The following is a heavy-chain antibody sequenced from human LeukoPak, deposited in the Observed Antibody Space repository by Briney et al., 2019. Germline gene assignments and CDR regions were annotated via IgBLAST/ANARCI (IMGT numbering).Heavy chain of an antibody. D-gene: IGHD3-22*01. V-gene: IGHV7-4-1*02. CDR3: AKDPTHYRVWDYYETIGLSY. J-gene: IGHJ4*02. Sequence: ASVKVSCKASGYTFTSNAMTWVRQAPGQGLEWMGWINTNTGNPTYAQGFTGRCVFSLDTSVSTAYLQISSLKAEDTAVYYCAKDPTHYRVWDYYETIGLSYWGQGTLVTVSS. CDR1: GYTFTSNA. CDR2: INTNTGNP.